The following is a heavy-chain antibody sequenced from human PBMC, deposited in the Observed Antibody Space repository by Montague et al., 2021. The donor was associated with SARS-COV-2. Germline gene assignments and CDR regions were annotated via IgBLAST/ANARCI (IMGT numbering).Heavy chain of an antibody. D-gene: IGHD6-19*01. J-gene: IGHJ4*02. Sequence: SETLSLTCTVSGGSISSSSSYWAWIRQPPGKGLEWIGSISYRGSTYYTPSLKSRVIISVDTSKNQLSLKLSSVTAADTAVYYCATQEDPSGWIPGPFDFWGQGTPLTVSS. CDR3: ATQEDPSGWIPGPFDF. CDR1: GGSISSSSSY. V-gene: IGHV4-39*01. CDR2: ISYRGST.